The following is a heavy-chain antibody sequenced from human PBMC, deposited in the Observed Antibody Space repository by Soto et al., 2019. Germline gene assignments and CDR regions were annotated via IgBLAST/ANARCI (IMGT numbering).Heavy chain of an antibody. V-gene: IGHV3-23*01. D-gene: IGHD6-13*01. CDR1: GFTFSNYA. CDR2: ITGSGGGT. Sequence: VQLLESEGGLVQPGGSLRLSCAASGFTFSNYAMTWVRQAPGKGLEWVSVITGSGGGTYFVDSVKGRFTISRDNSKNTVYLQMNSLRAEDTAVYYCAKRPLTAAGFDYWGQGTLVTVSS. J-gene: IGHJ4*02. CDR3: AKRPLTAAGFDY.